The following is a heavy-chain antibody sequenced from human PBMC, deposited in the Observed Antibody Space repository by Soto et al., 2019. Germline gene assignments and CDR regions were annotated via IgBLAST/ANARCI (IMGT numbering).Heavy chain of an antibody. D-gene: IGHD3-22*01. CDR1: GYIFTSYY. CDR2: INPSGGTT. J-gene: IGHJ4*02. V-gene: IGHV1-46*01. Sequence: GASVKVSCKASGYIFTSYYIHGVRQAPGQGLEWMGLINPSGGTTNYAQKFQGRVTFTRDTSASTVYMEVSSLRSEDTAVYYCARAAYYYESSGYYPGDYWGQGTLVTVSS. CDR3: ARAAYYYESSGYYPGDY.